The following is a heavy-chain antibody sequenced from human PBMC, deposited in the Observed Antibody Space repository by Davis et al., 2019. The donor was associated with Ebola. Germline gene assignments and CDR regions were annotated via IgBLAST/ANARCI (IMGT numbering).Heavy chain of an antibody. CDR3: ARDLLAGFGELSYNWFDP. D-gene: IGHD3-10*01. Sequence: GESLKISCAASGFTFSSYGMHWVRQAPGKGLEWVAVISYDGNNKYYTDSVKGRFTISRDNSKNTLYLQMNSLTADDTAIYYCARDLLAGFGELSYNWFDPWGQGTLVTVSS. V-gene: IGHV3-30*03. J-gene: IGHJ5*02. CDR2: ISYDGNNK. CDR1: GFTFSSYG.